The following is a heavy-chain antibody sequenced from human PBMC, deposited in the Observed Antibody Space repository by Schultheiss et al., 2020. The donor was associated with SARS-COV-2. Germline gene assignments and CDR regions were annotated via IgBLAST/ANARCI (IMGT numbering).Heavy chain of an antibody. J-gene: IGHJ3*02. CDR1: GFTFDDYA. D-gene: IGHD4-11*01. Sequence: GGSLRLSCAASGFTFDDYAMHWVRQAPGKGLEWVSGISWNSGSIGYADSVKGRFTISRDNAKNSLYLQMNSLRAEDTAVYYCAKLSNSAFDIWGQGTMVTVSS. V-gene: IGHV3-9*01. CDR3: AKLSNSAFDI. CDR2: ISWNSGSI.